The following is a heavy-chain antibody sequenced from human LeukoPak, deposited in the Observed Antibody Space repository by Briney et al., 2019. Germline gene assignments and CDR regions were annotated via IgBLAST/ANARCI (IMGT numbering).Heavy chain of an antibody. CDR3: ARTKGRSGHYYGSGSYSGYFDY. Sequence: SETLSLTCTVSGGSISSGGYYWSWIRQHPGKGLEWIGYIYYSGSTYYNPSLKSRVTISVDTSKNQFSLKLSSVTAADAAVYYCARTKGRSGHYYGSGSYSGYFDYWGQGTLVTVSS. CDR1: GGSISSGGYY. D-gene: IGHD3-10*01. J-gene: IGHJ4*02. CDR2: IYYSGST. V-gene: IGHV4-31*03.